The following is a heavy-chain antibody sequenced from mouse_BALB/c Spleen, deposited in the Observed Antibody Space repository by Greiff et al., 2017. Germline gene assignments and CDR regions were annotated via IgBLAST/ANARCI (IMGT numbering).Heavy chain of an antibody. CDR1: GFTFTDYY. CDR3: ARDLYYDYDGAYFDV. D-gene: IGHD2-4*01. J-gene: IGHJ1*01. V-gene: IGHV7-3*02. CDR2: IRNKANGYTT. Sequence: EVMLVESGGGLVQPGGSLRLSCATSGFTFTDYYMSWVRQPPGKALEWLGFIRNKANGYTTEYSASVKGLFTISRDNSQSILYLHMNTLRAEDSATYFCARDLYYDYDGAYFDVWGAGTTVTVSA.